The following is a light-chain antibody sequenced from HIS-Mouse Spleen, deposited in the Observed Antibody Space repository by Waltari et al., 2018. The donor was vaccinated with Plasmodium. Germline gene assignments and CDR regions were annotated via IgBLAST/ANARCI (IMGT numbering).Light chain of an antibody. CDR1: ALPKKY. J-gene: IGLJ3*02. Sequence: SYELTQPPSVSVSPGQTARITCPGDALPKKYAYWYQQKSGQAPVLVIYEDSKRPPGIPERFSGSSSGTIATLTISGAQVEDEADYYCYSTDSSGNHRVFGGGTKLTVL. CDR3: YSTDSSGNHRV. V-gene: IGLV3-10*01. CDR2: EDS.